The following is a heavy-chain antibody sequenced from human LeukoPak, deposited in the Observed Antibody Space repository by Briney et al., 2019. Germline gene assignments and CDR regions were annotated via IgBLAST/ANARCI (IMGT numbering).Heavy chain of an antibody. D-gene: IGHD6-19*01. CDR3: ARDMSGWYDAFDI. V-gene: IGHV3-11*01. Sequence: PGGSLRLSCAASGFTFSDYYMSWIRQAPGKGLEWVSYINSIGSTINYADTVKGRFTISRDNAKNSLYLQMNSLRAEDTAVYYCARDMSGWYDAFDIWGQGTMVTVSS. J-gene: IGHJ3*02. CDR1: GFTFSDYY. CDR2: INSIGSTI.